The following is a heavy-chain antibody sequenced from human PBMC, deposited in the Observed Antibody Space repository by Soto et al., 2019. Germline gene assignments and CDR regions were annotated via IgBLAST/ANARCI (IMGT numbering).Heavy chain of an antibody. Sequence: ASVKVSCKASGYTFTSYDINWVRQATGQGLEWMRWMNPNSGNTGYAQKFQGRVTMTRNTSISTAYMELSSLRSEDTAVYYCARGDTYYDFWSGPAPIDYWGQGTLVTVSS. CDR2: MNPNSGNT. CDR3: ARGDTYYDFWSGPAPIDY. CDR1: GYTFTSYD. D-gene: IGHD3-3*01. V-gene: IGHV1-8*01. J-gene: IGHJ4*02.